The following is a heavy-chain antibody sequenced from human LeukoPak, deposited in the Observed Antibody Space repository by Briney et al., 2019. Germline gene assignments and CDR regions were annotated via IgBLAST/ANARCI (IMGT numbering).Heavy chain of an antibody. V-gene: IGHV1-46*01. Sequence: ASVKVSCKAFGYTFTSNYMHWVRQAPGQGPEWMGVISPSGGSTTYAQKFQGRVTITADKSTSTAYMELSSLRSEDTAVYYCARDGKRIYYDSSGYYYYFDYWGQGTLVTVSS. D-gene: IGHD3-22*01. J-gene: IGHJ4*02. CDR2: ISPSGGST. CDR3: ARDGKRIYYDSSGYYYYFDY. CDR1: GYTFTSNY.